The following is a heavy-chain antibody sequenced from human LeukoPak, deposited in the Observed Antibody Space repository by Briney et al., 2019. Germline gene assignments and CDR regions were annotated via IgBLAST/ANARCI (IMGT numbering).Heavy chain of an antibody. D-gene: IGHD6-19*01. CDR1: GFTFSAYS. CDR2: IGAAGSHI. Sequence: GGSLRLSCAASGFTFSAYSMNWVRQAPGEGLEWVSSIGAAGSHIYYADSMKGRFTISRDNAKSSLFLQMNSLRAEDTGIYYCVRVGSGATRADTLDLWGQGTMVAVSS. J-gene: IGHJ3*01. CDR3: VRVGSGATRADTLDL. V-gene: IGHV3-21*01.